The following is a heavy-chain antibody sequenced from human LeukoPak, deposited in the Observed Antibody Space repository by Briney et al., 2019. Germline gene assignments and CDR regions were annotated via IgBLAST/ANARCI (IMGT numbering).Heavy chain of an antibody. CDR2: IYYSGST. J-gene: IGHJ3*02. CDR1: GGSLSSGDYY. Sequence: PSETLSLTCTVSGGSLSSGDYYWRWIRQPPGTGLEWLGYIYYSGSTYYNPSLKSRVTISVDTSKNQFSLKLSSVTAADTAVYYCARGAYYYYDSSGPEQDDAFDIWGQGTMVTVSS. D-gene: IGHD3-22*01. CDR3: ARGAYYYYDSSGPEQDDAFDI. V-gene: IGHV4-30-4*01.